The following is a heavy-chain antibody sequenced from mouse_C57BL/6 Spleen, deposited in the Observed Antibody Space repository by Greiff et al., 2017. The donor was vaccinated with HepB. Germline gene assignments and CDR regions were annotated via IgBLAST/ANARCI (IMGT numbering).Heavy chain of an antibody. CDR3: ASDDGYYVRFAY. J-gene: IGHJ3*01. CDR1: GYTFTDYN. V-gene: IGHV1-22*01. Sequence: EVQLQQSGPELVKPGASVKMSCKASGYTFTDYNMHWVKQSHGKSLEWIGYINPNNGGTSYNQKFKGKAKLTVNKSSSTAYMELRSLTSEDSAVYYCASDDGYYVRFAYWGQGTLVTVSA. D-gene: IGHD2-3*01. CDR2: INPNNGGT.